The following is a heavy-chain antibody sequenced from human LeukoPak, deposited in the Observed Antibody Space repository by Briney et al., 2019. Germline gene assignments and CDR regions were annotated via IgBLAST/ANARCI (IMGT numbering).Heavy chain of an antibody. CDR1: GYTFTSYG. V-gene: IGHV1-2*02. CDR3: ASGDYGDPPLNY. CDR2: INPNTGGT. D-gene: IGHD4/OR15-4a*01. Sequence: ASVKVSCKASGYTFTSYGFTWVRQAPGQGLQWMGWINPNTGGTNYAQKFQGRVTMTRDTSISTAYMELSRLRSDDTAVYYCASGDYGDPPLNYWGQGTLVTVSS. J-gene: IGHJ4*02.